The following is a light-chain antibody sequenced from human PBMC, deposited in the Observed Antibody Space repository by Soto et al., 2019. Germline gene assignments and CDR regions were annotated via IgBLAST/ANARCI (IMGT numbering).Light chain of an antibody. Sequence: QYALTQPASVSGSPGQSITISCTGTRSDIGAYNYVSWFQQNPGKAPKCMIYDVYSRPSGVSHRFSGSKSANTASLTISGLQAEDEAVYYCTSYTTTNTLALGGGTKVTVL. J-gene: IGLJ2*01. CDR2: DVY. CDR3: TSYTTTNTLA. CDR1: RSDIGAYNY. V-gene: IGLV2-14*01.